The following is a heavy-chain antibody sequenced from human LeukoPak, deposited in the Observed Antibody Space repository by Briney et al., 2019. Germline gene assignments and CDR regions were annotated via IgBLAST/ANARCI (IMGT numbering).Heavy chain of an antibody. CDR2: ISYDGSDK. J-gene: IGHJ3*02. CDR3: ARGLGGLTYTDI. CDR1: GLTFSSYA. Sequence: PGGSLRLSCAASGLTFSSYAVHWIRQAPGKGLEWVAVISYDGSDKYYADSVKGRVTISRDNSKSTLYLQMNSLRPEDTAVYYCARGLGGLTYTDIWGQGTTVTVSS. V-gene: IGHV3-30-3*01. D-gene: IGHD3-16*01.